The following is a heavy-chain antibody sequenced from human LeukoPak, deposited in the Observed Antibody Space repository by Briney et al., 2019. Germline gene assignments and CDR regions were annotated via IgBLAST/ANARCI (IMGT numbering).Heavy chain of an antibody. Sequence: SETLSLTCTVSGDSTSSGGYYWSWIRQHPGKGLEWIGYIYYSGSTYYNPSLMSRVTIALDTSKNQFSLRLSSVTAADTAVYYCARDLYYYDSSGYNDYWGQGTLVTVSS. CDR3: ARDLYYYDSSGYNDY. D-gene: IGHD3-22*01. V-gene: IGHV4-31*03. CDR2: IYYSGST. CDR1: GDSTSSGGYY. J-gene: IGHJ4*02.